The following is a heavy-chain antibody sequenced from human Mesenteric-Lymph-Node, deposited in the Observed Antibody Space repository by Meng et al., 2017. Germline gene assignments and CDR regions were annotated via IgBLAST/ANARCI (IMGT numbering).Heavy chain of an antibody. CDR1: GFIFSDYY. Sequence: QVQLVESGGGVVKPGGSLRLSCAASGFIFSDYYMSWVRQAPGKGLEWVSYISSSGSLIYYADSVKGRFTISRDNAKNSLYLQMKSLRAEDTAVYYCARAGSSSSWYGVYWGQGTLVTVPQ. D-gene: IGHD6-13*01. CDR2: ISSSGSLI. V-gene: IGHV3-11*01. J-gene: IGHJ4*02. CDR3: ARAGSSSSWYGVY.